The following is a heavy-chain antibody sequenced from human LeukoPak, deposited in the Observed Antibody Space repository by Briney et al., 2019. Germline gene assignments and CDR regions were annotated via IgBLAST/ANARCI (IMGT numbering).Heavy chain of an antibody. CDR3: AREIYSESYLAAFDI. CDR1: GFTFSNYA. CDR2: ISYDGSNK. J-gene: IGHJ3*02. V-gene: IGHV3-30*14. Sequence: GGSLRLSRAASGFTFSNYAMHWVRQAPGKGLEWVALISYDGSNKFYADSVKGRFTISRDNSKNTLYLQMNSLRAEDTAVYYCAREIYSESYLAAFDIWGQGTMVTVSS. D-gene: IGHD1-26*01.